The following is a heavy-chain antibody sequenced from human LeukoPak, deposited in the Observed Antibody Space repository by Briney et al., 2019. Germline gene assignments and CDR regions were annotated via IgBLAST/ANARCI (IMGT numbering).Heavy chain of an antibody. V-gene: IGHV3-48*03. CDR2: ISSSGSTI. CDR1: GFTFSSYE. D-gene: IGHD5-18*01. CDR3: ASGYSYGYDY. J-gene: IGHJ4*02. Sequence: GGSLRLSCAASGFTFSSYEMNWVRQAPGKGLEWVSYISSSGSTIYYADSVKGRFTISRDNAKNSLYLQMNSLRAEDTAVYYCASGYSYGYDYWGQGTLVTVSS.